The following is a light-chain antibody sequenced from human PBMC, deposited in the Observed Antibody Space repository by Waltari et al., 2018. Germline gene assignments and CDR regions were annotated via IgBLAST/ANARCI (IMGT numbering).Light chain of an antibody. CDR3: QESYSSPPST. J-gene: IGKJ1*01. CDR2: SAS. CDR1: QSIGNH. V-gene: IGKV1-39*01. Sequence: DIQMTQSPSSLSSVVGDRVHITCRASQSIGNHLNWYQQKPGKAPQLLIYSASSLQRGVPSRFSGRGSGTEFSLTISGLQPDDFATYYCQESYSSPPSTFGQGTKVDIK.